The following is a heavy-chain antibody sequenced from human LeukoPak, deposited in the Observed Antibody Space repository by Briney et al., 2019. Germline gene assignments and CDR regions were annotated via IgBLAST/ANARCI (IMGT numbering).Heavy chain of an antibody. Sequence: SETLSLTCTVSGGSISSYYRSWLRQPPGKGLEWIGYIYYSGSTNYNPSLKSRVTISVDTSKNQFSLKLSSVTAADTAVYYCARDFGYSSSWFRPYGMDVWGQGTTVTVSS. J-gene: IGHJ6*02. CDR1: GGSISSYY. CDR2: IYYSGST. D-gene: IGHD6-13*01. CDR3: ARDFGYSSSWFRPYGMDV. V-gene: IGHV4-59*01.